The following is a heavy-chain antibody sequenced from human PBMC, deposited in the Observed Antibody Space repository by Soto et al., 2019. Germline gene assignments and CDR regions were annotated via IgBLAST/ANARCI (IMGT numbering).Heavy chain of an antibody. Sequence: EVQLVESGGGLVQPGGSLRLSCAASGFTVSSNYMSWVRQAPGKGLEWVSVIYSGGSTYYADSVKGRFTISRDNYKNTLYLQLNSLIADDTAVYYCARALGYVDYNPIYYYYYYMDVWGKGTTVTVSS. J-gene: IGHJ6*03. V-gene: IGHV3-66*01. CDR1: GFTVSSNY. CDR3: ARALGYVDYNPIYYYYYYMDV. CDR2: IYSGGST. D-gene: IGHD4-17*01.